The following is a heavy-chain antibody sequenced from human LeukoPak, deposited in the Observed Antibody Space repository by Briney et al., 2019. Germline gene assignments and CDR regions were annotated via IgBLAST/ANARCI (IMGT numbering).Heavy chain of an antibody. CDR1: GFTFSSFA. V-gene: IGHV3-23*01. CDR3: AKVPGPSCYGGIDY. CDR2: ISGSADNS. Sequence: GGSLRLSCAASGFTFSSFAMSWVRQAPGKGLEWVSAISGSADNSYYADSVKGRFTISRDNSKSTLYLQMNSLRAEDTAVYYCAKVPGPSCYGGIDYWGQGTLVTVSS. D-gene: IGHD2-2*01. J-gene: IGHJ4*02.